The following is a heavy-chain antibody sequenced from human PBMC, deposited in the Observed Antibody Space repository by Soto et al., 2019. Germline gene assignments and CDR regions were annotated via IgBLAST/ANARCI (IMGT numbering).Heavy chain of an antibody. CDR3: ARTPLYSFHSFGYFDF. CDR2: IYYSGNP. CDR1: GGSISSGDYY. V-gene: IGHV4-30-4*01. Sequence: QVQLQESGPGLVKPSQTLSLTCTVSGGSISSGDYYWSWIRQPPGKGLEWIGYIYYSGNPYYNPSLKSRVTVSVDASRNQFSLTMNSVTAADTAVYYCARTPLYSFHSFGYFDFWGQGSVVTVSS. D-gene: IGHD5-18*01. J-gene: IGHJ4*02.